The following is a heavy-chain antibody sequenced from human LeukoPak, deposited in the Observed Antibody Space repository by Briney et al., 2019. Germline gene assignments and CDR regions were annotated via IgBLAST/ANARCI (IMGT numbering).Heavy chain of an antibody. V-gene: IGHV3-23*01. Sequence: GGSLRLSCAASGFTFSSYAMSWVRQAPGKGLEWVSAISGSGGSTYYADSVKGRFSISRDNSKNTLYLQMNSLRAEDTAVYYCAKDSVAFPSRWFDPWGQGTLVTVSS. D-gene: IGHD5/OR15-5a*01. CDR3: AKDSVAFPSRWFDP. CDR2: ISGSGGST. CDR1: GFTFSSYA. J-gene: IGHJ5*02.